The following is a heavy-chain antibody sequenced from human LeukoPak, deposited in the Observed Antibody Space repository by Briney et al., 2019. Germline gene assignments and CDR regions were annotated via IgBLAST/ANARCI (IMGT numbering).Heavy chain of an antibody. D-gene: IGHD6-13*01. CDR2: IRYDGSNK. Sequence: PGGSLRLSCAASGLTFSSYGMHWVRQAPGKGLEWVAFIRYDGSNKYYADSVKGRFTISRDNSKNTLYLQMNSLRAEDTAVYYCAKASSAAAGNPFDYWGQGTLVTVSS. J-gene: IGHJ4*02. CDR3: AKASSAAAGNPFDY. CDR1: GLTFSSYG. V-gene: IGHV3-30*02.